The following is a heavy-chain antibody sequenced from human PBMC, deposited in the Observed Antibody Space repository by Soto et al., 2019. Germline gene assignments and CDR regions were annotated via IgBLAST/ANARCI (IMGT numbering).Heavy chain of an antibody. V-gene: IGHV1-8*02. Sequence: ASVKVSCKASGYDFTAYDINWVRQASGQGLEWMGWMNPINGSTGTARRFQGRVSMTRNTDTGTAYLELTSLRSDDTAVYFCGRGPSPRAPAGGTPYYYAMDVWGQGTPVTVSS. J-gene: IGHJ6*02. CDR3: GRGPSPRAPAGGTPYYYAMDV. D-gene: IGHD2-2*01. CDR1: GYDFTAYD. CDR2: MNPINGST.